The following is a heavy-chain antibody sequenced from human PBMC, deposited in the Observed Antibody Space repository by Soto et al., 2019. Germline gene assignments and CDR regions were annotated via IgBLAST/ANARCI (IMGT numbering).Heavy chain of an antibody. CDR2: IIPIFGSV. Sequence: SVKVSCKASGDTFSSYAISWVRQAPGQGPEWMGGIIPIFGSVNYAQKFQGRVTITADESTGTAYMELSSLRSEDTAVYYCARDTALVRSGYYYSGMDVWGQGTTVTV. D-gene: IGHD5-18*01. V-gene: IGHV1-69*13. J-gene: IGHJ6*02. CDR1: GDTFSSYA. CDR3: ARDTALVRSGYYYSGMDV.